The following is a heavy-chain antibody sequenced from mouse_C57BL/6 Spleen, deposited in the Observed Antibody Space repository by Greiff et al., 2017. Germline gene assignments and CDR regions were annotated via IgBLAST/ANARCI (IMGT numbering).Heavy chain of an antibody. CDR1: GYAFSSYW. J-gene: IGHJ3*01. CDR3: ARGDYGSGYGCAY. V-gene: IGHV1-80*01. Sequence: VQLQQSGAELVKPGASVKISCKASGYAFSSYWMNWVKQRPGKGLEWIGQIYPGDGDTNYNGKFKGKATLTADKSSSTAYMQLSSLTSEDSAVYFCARGDYGSGYGCAYWGQGTLVTVSA. D-gene: IGHD1-1*01. CDR2: IYPGDGDT.